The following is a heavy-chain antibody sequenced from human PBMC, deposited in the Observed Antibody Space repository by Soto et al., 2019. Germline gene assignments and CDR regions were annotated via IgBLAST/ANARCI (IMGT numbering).Heavy chain of an antibody. CDR2: ISGSGGST. J-gene: IGHJ5*02. Sequence: GGSLRLSCAASGFIFSSYAMSWVRQAPGKGLEWVSAISGSGGSTYYADSVKGRFTISRDNSKNTLYLQMNSLRAEDTAVYYWAKSRMGQKPHWFDPWGQGTLVTVSS. CDR1: GFIFSSYA. V-gene: IGHV3-23*01. CDR3: AKSRMGQKPHWFDP.